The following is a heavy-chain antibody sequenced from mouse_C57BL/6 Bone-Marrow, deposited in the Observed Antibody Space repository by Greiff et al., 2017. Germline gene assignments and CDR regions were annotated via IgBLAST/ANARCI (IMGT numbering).Heavy chain of an antibody. D-gene: IGHD1-1*01. CDR1: GYTFTSYG. V-gene: IGHV1-81*01. CDR2: IYPRSGNT. Sequence: QVQLQQSGAELARPGASVKLSCKASGYTFTSYGISWVKQRTGQGLEWIGEIYPRSGNTYYNEKFKGKATLTADKSSSTAYMELRSLTSEDSTFYFCARSRAPTVVATDYWGQGTTLTVSS. CDR3: ARSRAPTVVATDY. J-gene: IGHJ2*01.